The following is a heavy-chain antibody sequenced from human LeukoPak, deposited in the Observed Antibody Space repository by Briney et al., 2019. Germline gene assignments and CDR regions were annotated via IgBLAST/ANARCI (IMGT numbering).Heavy chain of an antibody. CDR2: ISAYNGNT. Sequence: ASVKVSCKASGYTFTSYGISWVRQAPGQGLEWMGWISAYNGNTNYAQKLQGRVTMTTDTSTSTAYMELRSLRSDDTAVYYCARSQGGYCSGGSCYSSAFDIWGQGTMVTVSS. V-gene: IGHV1-18*01. J-gene: IGHJ3*02. D-gene: IGHD2-15*01. CDR3: ARSQGGYCSGGSCYSSAFDI. CDR1: GYTFTSYG.